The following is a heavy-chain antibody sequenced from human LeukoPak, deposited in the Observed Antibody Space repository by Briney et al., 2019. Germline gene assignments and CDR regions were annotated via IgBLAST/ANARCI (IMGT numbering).Heavy chain of an antibody. J-gene: IGHJ4*02. D-gene: IGHD3-22*01. CDR2: ISSSSSTI. Sequence: GGSLRLSCAASGFTLSSYGMTWVRQAPGKGLEWVSYISSSSSTIYYADSVKGRFTISRDNAKNSLYLQLNSLRAEDTAVYYCARDMGYYDSSGYYSGWGQGTLVTVSS. V-gene: IGHV3-48*01. CDR1: GFTLSSYG. CDR3: ARDMGYYDSSGYYSG.